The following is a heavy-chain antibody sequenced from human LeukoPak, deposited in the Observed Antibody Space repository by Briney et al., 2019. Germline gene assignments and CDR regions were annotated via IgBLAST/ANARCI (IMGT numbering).Heavy chain of an antibody. D-gene: IGHD6-13*01. CDR1: GFTFSSYS. J-gene: IGHJ4*02. V-gene: IGHV3-7*01. CDR3: AVGIAAAGFDY. CDR2: IKQDGSEK. Sequence: GGSLRLSCAAPGFTFSSYSMSWVRQAPGKGLEWVANIKQDGSEKYYVDSVKGRFTISRDNAKNSLYLQMNSLRAEDTAVYYCAVGIAAAGFDYWGQGTLVTVSS.